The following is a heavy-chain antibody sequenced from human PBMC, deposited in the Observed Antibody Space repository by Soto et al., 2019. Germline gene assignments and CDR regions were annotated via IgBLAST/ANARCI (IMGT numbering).Heavy chain of an antibody. CDR1: GGSVSSGSYY. V-gene: IGHV4-61*01. D-gene: IGHD6-13*01. CDR2: IYYSGST. Sequence: SETLSLTCTVSGGSVSSGSYYWSWIRQPPGKGLEWIGYIYYSGSTNYNPSLKSRVTISVDTSKNQFSLKLSSVTAADTAVYYCARDSDSSSWEGMGAFDIWGQGTTVTVSS. CDR3: ARDSDSSSWEGMGAFDI. J-gene: IGHJ3*02.